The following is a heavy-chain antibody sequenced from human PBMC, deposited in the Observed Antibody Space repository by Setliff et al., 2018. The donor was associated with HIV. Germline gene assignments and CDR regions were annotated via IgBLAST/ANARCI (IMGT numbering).Heavy chain of an antibody. CDR1: GFTFSRYG. CDR3: AKGASLVPRRPHFCYFDY. D-gene: IGHD3-16*02. J-gene: IGHJ4*02. V-gene: IGHV3-23*01. Sequence: HPGGSLRLSCAASGFTFSRYGMNWVRQAPGKGLEWVSTISGSGSSTYYADSVKGRFTISRDNSKNTLYLQMNRLRADDTAIYYCAKGASLVPRRPHFCYFDYRGQGALVTVSS. CDR2: ISGSGSST.